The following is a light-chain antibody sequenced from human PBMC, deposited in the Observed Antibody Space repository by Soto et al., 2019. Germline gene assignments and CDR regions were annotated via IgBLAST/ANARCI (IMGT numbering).Light chain of an antibody. Sequence: QPVLTQPPSVSGAPGQRVTISCTGSSSNIGAGYDVHWYQRLPGTAPKLLIYGNTNRPSRVPDRFSGSKSDTSASLAITGLQAEDEADYYCQSYDSSLITDVFGTGTKLTVL. V-gene: IGLV1-40*01. CDR1: SSNIGAGYD. J-gene: IGLJ1*01. CDR2: GNT. CDR3: QSYDSSLITDV.